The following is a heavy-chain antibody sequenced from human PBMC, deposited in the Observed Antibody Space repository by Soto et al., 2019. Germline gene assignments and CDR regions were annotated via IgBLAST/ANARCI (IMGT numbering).Heavy chain of an antibody. CDR2: HERSRST. D-gene: IGHD1-26*01. J-gene: IGHJ6*04. V-gene: IGHV4-30-2*01. CDR3: DRDGAWRGLDV. Sequence: SETLSLTFAVSGDSISSGGYSWSWIRQPPRKGMEWVGKHERSRSTNYNPSLKSRVTISADRSNNRFSLILNSVTAADTAVYFRDRDGAWRGLDVCGKGTTVTVYS. CDR1: GDSISSGGYS.